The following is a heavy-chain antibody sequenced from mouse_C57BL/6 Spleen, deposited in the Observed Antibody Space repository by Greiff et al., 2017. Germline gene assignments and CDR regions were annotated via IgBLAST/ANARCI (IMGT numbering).Heavy chain of an antibody. CDR3: AEGITTVVAPDYFDY. Sequence: QVQLQQPGAELVRPGTSVKLSCKASGYTFTSYWMHWVKQRPGQGLEWIGVIDPSDSYTNYNQKFKGKATLTVDTSSSTAYMQLSSLTSEDSAVYYCAEGITTVVAPDYFDYWGQGTTLTVSS. CDR2: IDPSDSYT. D-gene: IGHD1-1*01. V-gene: IGHV1-59*01. CDR1: GYTFTSYW. J-gene: IGHJ2*01.